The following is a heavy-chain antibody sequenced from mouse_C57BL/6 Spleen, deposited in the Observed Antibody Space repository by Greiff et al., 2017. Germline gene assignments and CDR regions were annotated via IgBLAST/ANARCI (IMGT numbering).Heavy chain of an antibody. CDR2: IYPGSGST. CDR3: ARDDGYPYYFDY. J-gene: IGHJ2*01. CDR1: GYTFTSYW. Sequence: VKLQQPGAELVKPGASVKMSCKASGYTFTSYWITWVKQRPGQGLEWIGDIYPGSGSTNYNEKFKSKATLTVDTSSSTAYMQLSSLKSEDSAVYYCARDDGYPYYFDYWGQGTTLTVSS. V-gene: IGHV1-55*01. D-gene: IGHD2-3*01.